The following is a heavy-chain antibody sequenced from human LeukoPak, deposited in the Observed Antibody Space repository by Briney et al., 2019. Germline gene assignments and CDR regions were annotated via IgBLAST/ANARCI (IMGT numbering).Heavy chain of an antibody. CDR2: IYHSGST. D-gene: IGHD3-10*01. V-gene: IGHV4-38-2*02. CDR1: GYSISSGYY. Sequence: SETLSLTCAVSGYSISSGYYWGWIRPPPGKGLEWIGIIYHSGSTYYNPSLKSRVTISVDTSKNQFSLKLSSVTAADTAVYYCARDPFYYGSGSYQNYYFDYWGQGTLVTVSS. CDR3: ARDPFYYGSGSYQNYYFDY. J-gene: IGHJ4*02.